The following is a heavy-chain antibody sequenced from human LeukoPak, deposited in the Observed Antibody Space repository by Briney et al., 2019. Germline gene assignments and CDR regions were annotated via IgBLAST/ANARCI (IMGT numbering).Heavy chain of an antibody. CDR1: GGSISSGGYY. J-gene: IGHJ1*01. CDR2: IYHSGST. CDR3: AREEYYYDSSGYSPSFQH. D-gene: IGHD3-22*01. V-gene: IGHV4-30-2*01. Sequence: SSETLSLTCTVSGGSISSGGYYWSWIRQPPGKGLEWIGYIYHSGSTYYNPSLKSRVTISVDTSKNQFSLKLSSVTAADTAVYYCAREEYYYDSSGYSPSFQHWGQGTLVTVSS.